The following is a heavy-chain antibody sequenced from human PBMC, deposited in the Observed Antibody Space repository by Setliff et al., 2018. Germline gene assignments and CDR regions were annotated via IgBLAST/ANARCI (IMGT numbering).Heavy chain of an antibody. V-gene: IGHV3-33*08. CDR3: ARTCSGSGCYAGLES. CDR2: IWDDGGNK. D-gene: IGHD2-15*01. CDR1: GFTFSTYR. J-gene: IGHJ4*02. Sequence: LRLSCAASGFTFSTYRMHWVRQAPGKGLEWVAVIWDDGGNKYHADSVKGRFTISRDNSKNTLYLQMNSPRPEDTAVYYCARTCSGSGCYAGLESWGQGTPVTVSS.